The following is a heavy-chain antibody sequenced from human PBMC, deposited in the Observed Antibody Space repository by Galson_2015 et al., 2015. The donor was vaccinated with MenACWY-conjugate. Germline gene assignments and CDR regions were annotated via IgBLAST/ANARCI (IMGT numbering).Heavy chain of an antibody. J-gene: IGHJ6*02. CDR1: GFTFSDYY. CDR3: ARFPDTAMVIDDYYGMDV. D-gene: IGHD5-18*01. CDR2: ISSSSSYT. Sequence: SLRLSCAASGFTFSDYYMSWIRQAPGKGLEWVSYISSSSSYTNYADSVKGRFTISRDNAKNSLYLQMNSLRAEDTAVYYCARFPDTAMVIDDYYGMDVWAQGPTVTVSS. V-gene: IGHV3-11*06.